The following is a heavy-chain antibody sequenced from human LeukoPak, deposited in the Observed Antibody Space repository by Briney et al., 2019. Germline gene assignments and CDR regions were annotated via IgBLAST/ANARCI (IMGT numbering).Heavy chain of an antibody. CDR3: ARSSELLGPFDP. J-gene: IGHJ5*02. Sequence: GGSLRLSCAASGFTFSSYGMHWVRQAPGKGLEWVAVIWYDGSNRYYADSVKGRFTISRDNSKNTLFLQMNSLRAEDTAVYYCARSSELLGPFDPWGQGTLVTVAS. CDR1: GFTFSSYG. CDR2: IWYDGSNR. D-gene: IGHD1-7*01. V-gene: IGHV3-33*01.